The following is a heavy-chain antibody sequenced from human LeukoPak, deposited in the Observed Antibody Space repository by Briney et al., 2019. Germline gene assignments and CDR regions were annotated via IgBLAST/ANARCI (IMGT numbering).Heavy chain of an antibody. D-gene: IGHD3-16*01. J-gene: IGHJ4*02. V-gene: IGHV3-21*01. Sequence: PGGSLRLSCAASGFTFSSYSMNWVRQAPGKGLEWVSSISSSSSYIYYADSVKGRFTISRDNAKNSLYLQMNSLRAEDTAVYYCARERDLGGSYTLYYFDYWGQGTLVTASS. CDR3: ARERDLGGSYTLYYFDY. CDR2: ISSSSSYI. CDR1: GFTFSSYS.